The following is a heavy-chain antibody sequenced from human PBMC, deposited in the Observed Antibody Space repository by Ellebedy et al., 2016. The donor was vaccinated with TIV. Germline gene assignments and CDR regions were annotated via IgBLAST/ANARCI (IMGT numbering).Heavy chain of an antibody. J-gene: IGHJ5*02. CDR3: ARLHIVVVTAIHGWGFDP. Sequence: SETLSLTCTVSGGSISSYYWGWIRQPPGKGLEWIGSIYYSGSTNYNPSLKSRVTISVDTSKNQFSLKLSSVTAADTAVYYCARLHIVVVTAIHGWGFDPWGQGTLVTVSS. CDR1: GGSISSYY. V-gene: IGHV4-59*08. D-gene: IGHD2-21*02. CDR2: IYYSGST.